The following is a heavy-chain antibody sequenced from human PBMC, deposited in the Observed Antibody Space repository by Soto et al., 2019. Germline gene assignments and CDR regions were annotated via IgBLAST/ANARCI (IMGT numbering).Heavy chain of an antibody. D-gene: IGHD3-22*01. CDR3: ARGGSGYAWFNEF. CDR1: GGLFSSYP. CDR2: IIPVFQTA. V-gene: IGHV1-69*01. J-gene: IGHJ4*02. Sequence: QEQLVQSGAEVKKPGSSVKVSCKASGGLFSSYPISWVRQVPGQGLEWMGGIIPVFQTASYTQRFKGRVTITADESTNTAYVELSSLRSEETAIYYCARGGSGYAWFNEFWGQGTLVTVSS.